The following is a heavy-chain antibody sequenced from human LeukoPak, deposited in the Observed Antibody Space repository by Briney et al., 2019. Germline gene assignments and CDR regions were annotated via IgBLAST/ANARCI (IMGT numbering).Heavy chain of an antibody. Sequence: GGXLRLSCAASGFTFSSYGMHWVRQAPGXXLEWVAFIRYDGSNKYYADSVKGRFTISRDNSKNTLYLQMNSLRAEDTAVYYCAKDVTIFGVTDYWGQGTLVTVSS. CDR3: AKDVTIFGVTDY. J-gene: IGHJ4*02. D-gene: IGHD3-3*01. V-gene: IGHV3-30*02. CDR1: GFTFSSYG. CDR2: IRYDGSNK.